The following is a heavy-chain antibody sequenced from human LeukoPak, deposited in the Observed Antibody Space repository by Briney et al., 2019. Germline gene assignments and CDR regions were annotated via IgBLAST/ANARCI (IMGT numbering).Heavy chain of an antibody. J-gene: IGHJ4*02. CDR2: IYYSGST. Sequence: SETLFLTCTVSGGSISSYYWSWIRQPPGKGLEWIGYIYYSGSTNYNPSLKSRVTISVDTSKNQFSLKLSSVTAADTAVYYCARGPYYDSSGQFDYWGQGTLVTVSS. CDR1: GGSISSYY. D-gene: IGHD3-22*01. CDR3: ARGPYYDSSGQFDY. V-gene: IGHV4-59*01.